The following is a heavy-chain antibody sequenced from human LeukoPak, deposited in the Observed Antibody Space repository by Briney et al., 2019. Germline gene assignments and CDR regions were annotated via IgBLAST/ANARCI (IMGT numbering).Heavy chain of an antibody. CDR1: GHTIIDYY. Sequence: EASVKVSCKASGHTIIDYYMHWVRQAPGQGLEWMGWINPNSGGTNYAQKFQGRVTMTGDTSISTAYMELSRLRSDDTAVYYCAYSSGYLPRFDYWGQGTLVTVSS. CDR3: AYSSGYLPRFDY. V-gene: IGHV1-2*02. D-gene: IGHD6-19*01. CDR2: INPNSGGT. J-gene: IGHJ4*02.